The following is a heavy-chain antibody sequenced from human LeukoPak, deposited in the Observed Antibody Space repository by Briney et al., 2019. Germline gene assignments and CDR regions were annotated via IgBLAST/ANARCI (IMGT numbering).Heavy chain of an antibody. V-gene: IGHV4-4*07. CDR2: IYTSGST. CDR3: ARDWRVVAATNYYYYMDV. CDR1: GGSISSYY. J-gene: IGHJ6*03. Sequence: SETLSLTCTDSGGSISSYYWSWIRQPARKGLEWIGRIYTSGSTNYNPSLKSRVTMSVDTSKNQFSLKLSSVTAADTAVYYCARDWRVVAATNYYYYMDVWGKGTTVTVSS. D-gene: IGHD2-15*01.